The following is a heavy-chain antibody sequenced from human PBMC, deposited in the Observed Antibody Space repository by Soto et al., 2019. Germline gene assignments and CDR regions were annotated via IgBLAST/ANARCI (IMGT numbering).Heavy chain of an antibody. J-gene: IGHJ6*03. V-gene: IGHV4-39*01. CDR3: ARTTYSNYFPPRSGYYYYYMDV. D-gene: IGHD4-4*01. CDR2: IYYSGST. CDR1: GGSISSSSYY. Sequence: SETLSLTCTVSGGSISSSSYYWGWIRQPPGKGLEWIGSIYYSGSTYYNPSLKSRVTISVDTSKNQFSLKLSSVTAADTAVYYCARTTYSNYFPPRSGYYYYYMDVWGKGTTVTVSS.